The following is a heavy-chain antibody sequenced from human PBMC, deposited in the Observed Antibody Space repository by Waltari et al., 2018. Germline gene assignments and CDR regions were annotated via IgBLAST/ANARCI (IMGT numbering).Heavy chain of an antibody. CDR2: IDYSGST. Sequence: GSLSSSGYYWGWIRQPPGKGLEWIGSIDYSGSTYYNPSLQSRVTISVDTSKNQFSLKLSSVTAADTAVFFCARRRTTVTTYYFDYWGQGTLVTVSS. D-gene: IGHD4-17*01. CDR1: GSLSSSGYY. J-gene: IGHJ4*02. V-gene: IGHV4-39*01. CDR3: ARRRTTVTTYYFDY.